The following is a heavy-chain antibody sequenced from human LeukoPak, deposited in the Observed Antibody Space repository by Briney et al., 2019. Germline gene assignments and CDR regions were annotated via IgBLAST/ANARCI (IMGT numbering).Heavy chain of an antibody. CDR3: ARRKLSPCFDY. CDR2: INHSGST. J-gene: IGHJ4*02. V-gene: IGHV4-34*01. Sequence: SETLSLTCAVYGGSFSGYYWSWIRQPPGKGLEWIGEINHSGSTNYNPSLKSRVTISVDTSKNQFSLNLSSVTAADTAVYYCARRKLSPCFDYWGQGTLVTVSS. CDR1: GGSFSGYY. D-gene: IGHD2/OR15-2a*01.